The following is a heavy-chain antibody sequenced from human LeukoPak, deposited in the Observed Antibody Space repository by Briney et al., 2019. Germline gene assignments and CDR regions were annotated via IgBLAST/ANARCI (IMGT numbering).Heavy chain of an antibody. CDR1: GFTFSGYG. CDR2: IRYDGSNK. CDR3: AKDRVRTAAISCFDY. J-gene: IGHJ4*02. Sequence: PGGSLRLSCAASGFTFSGYGMHWVRQAPGKGLEWVAFIRYDGSNKYYADSVKGRFTISRDNSKNTLYLQMNSLRAEDTAVYYCAKDRVRTAAISCFDYWGQGTLVTVSS. V-gene: IGHV3-30*02. D-gene: IGHD2-2*02.